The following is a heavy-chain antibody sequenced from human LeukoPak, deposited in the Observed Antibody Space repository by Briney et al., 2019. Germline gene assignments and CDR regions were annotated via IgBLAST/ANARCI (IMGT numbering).Heavy chain of an antibody. D-gene: IGHD7-27*01. Sequence: GGSLRLSCAASGFTFSSYGMIWVRQVPGKGLEWVSAISGSGISTYYADSVKGRFTISRDNSKNTLYLQMNSLRAEDTAVYHCAKDRTGDQPCYFDYWGQGALVTVSS. CDR1: GFTFSSYG. V-gene: IGHV3-23*01. J-gene: IGHJ4*02. CDR3: AKDRTGDQPCYFDY. CDR2: ISGSGIST.